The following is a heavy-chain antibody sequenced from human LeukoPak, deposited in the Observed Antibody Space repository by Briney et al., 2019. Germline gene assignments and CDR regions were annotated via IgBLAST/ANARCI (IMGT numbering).Heavy chain of an antibody. J-gene: IGHJ4*02. D-gene: IGHD3-10*01. CDR3: ARHITMVRGVSRPYYFDY. CDR1: GGSFSGYY. V-gene: IGHV4-34*01. CDR2: INHSGST. Sequence: PSETLSLTCAVYGGSFSGYYWSWIRQPPGKGLEWIGEINHSGSTNYNPSLKSRVTISVDTSKNQFSLKLSSVTAADTAVYYCARHITMVRGVSRPYYFDYWGQGTLVTVSS.